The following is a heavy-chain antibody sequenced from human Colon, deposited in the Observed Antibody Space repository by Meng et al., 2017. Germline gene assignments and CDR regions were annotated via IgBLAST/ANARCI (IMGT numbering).Heavy chain of an antibody. V-gene: IGHV3-7*01. Sequence: GESLKISCAASGFTFSSDWISWVRQAPGKGLEWVANINQDGSEKYYVDSVKGRFTMSRDNAKNSLYLQMNSLRAEDTAVYYCARDLVWFGELLSWGQGTLVTVSS. D-gene: IGHD3-10*01. J-gene: IGHJ4*02. CDR1: GFTFSSDW. CDR2: INQDGSEK. CDR3: ARDLVWFGELLS.